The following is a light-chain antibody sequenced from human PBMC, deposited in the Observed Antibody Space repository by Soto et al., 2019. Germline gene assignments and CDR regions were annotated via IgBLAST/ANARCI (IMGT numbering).Light chain of an antibody. CDR2: DVS. CDR1: SSDVGGYNY. CDR3: CSYAGSYTYV. V-gene: IGLV2-11*01. Sequence: QSALTHPRSVSGSPGQSVTISCTGTSSDVGGYNYVSWYQQHPGKAPKLMIYDVSKRPSGVPDRFSGSKSGNTASLTISGLQDEDEADYYCCSYAGSYTYVFGTGTKLTVL. J-gene: IGLJ1*01.